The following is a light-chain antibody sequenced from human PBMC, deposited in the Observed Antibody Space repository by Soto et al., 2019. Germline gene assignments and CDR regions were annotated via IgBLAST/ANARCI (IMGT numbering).Light chain of an antibody. CDR2: GAS. J-gene: IGKJ1*01. CDR3: QRYGRSPPSWT. CDR1: QSVSSNY. Sequence: EIVLTQSPGTLSLSAGERATLSCRASQSVSSNYLAWYQQKPGQPPRLLISGASSRATGIPDRFIGSGSGTDFTLTISSLEPEDFAVYYCQRYGRSPPSWTFGQGTKVEIK. V-gene: IGKV3-20*01.